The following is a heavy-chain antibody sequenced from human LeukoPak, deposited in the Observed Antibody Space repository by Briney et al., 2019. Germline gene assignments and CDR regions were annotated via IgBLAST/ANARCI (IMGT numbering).Heavy chain of an antibody. J-gene: IGHJ4*02. CDR3: AQKGGTDH. CDR1: GFTFSSNA. D-gene: IGHD2-15*01. CDR2: ISSSSSAI. V-gene: IGHV3-48*02. Sequence: GGSLRLSCAASGFTFSSNAMNWVRQAPGKGLEWISYISSSSSAIYYADSVKGRFTISRDNAKNSLYLQMSSLRDEDTAVYYCAQKGGTDHWGQGTLVTVSS.